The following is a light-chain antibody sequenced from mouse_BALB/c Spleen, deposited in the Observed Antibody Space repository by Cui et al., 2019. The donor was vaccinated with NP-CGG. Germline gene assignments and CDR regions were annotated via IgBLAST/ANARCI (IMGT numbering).Light chain of an antibody. CDR2: GTN. Sequence: QVVVPQDSGLTTSPGETVTLTCRSSTGAVTTSNYANWVQEKPDHLFTGLIGGTNDRAPGVPARFSGSLIGDKAALTITGAQTEDEAIYFCALWYSNHWVFGGGAKLTVL. V-gene: IGLV1*01. J-gene: IGLJ1*01. CDR3: ALWYSNHWV. CDR1: TGAVTTSNY.